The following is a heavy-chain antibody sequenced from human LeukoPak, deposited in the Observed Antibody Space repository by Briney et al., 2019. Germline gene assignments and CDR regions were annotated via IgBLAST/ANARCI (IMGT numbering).Heavy chain of an antibody. CDR1: GGSISSYY. CDR3: ARDLRRANYGDYGAFDF. D-gene: IGHD4-17*01. CDR2: IYTSGST. V-gene: IGHV4-4*07. Sequence: SETLSLTCTVSGGSISSYYWSWIRQPAGKGLERIGRIYTSGSTNYNPSLKSRVTMSVDTSKNQFSLRLTSVTAADTAVYYCARDLRRANYGDYGAFDFWGQGTMVTVSS. J-gene: IGHJ3*01.